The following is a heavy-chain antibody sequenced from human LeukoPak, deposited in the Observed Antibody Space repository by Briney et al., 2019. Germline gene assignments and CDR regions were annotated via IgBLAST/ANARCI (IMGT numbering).Heavy chain of an antibody. J-gene: IGHJ4*02. CDR2: IKSKTDGGTT. V-gene: IGHV3-15*01. D-gene: IGHD2-15*01. CDR3: TTGPPIVVVVAAADY. CDR1: GFTFSNAW. Sequence: GGSLRLSCAASGFTFSNAWMCWVRQAPGKGLEWVGRIKSKTDGGTTDYAAPVKGRFTISRDDSKNTLYLQMNSLKTEDTAVYYCTTGPPIVVVVAAADYWGQGTLVTVSS.